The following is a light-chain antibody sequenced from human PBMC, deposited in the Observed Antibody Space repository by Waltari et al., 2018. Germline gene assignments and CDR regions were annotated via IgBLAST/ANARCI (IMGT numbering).Light chain of an antibody. J-gene: IGKJ1*01. V-gene: IGKV3-15*01. Sequence: EIVMTQSPATLSVSPGERATLSCRASQSVSSNLAWYQQKPGQAPRLLIYGASTRATGIPARFSGSGSGTEFTLTISSLRAEDVAVYYCQQYFSRPSTFGQGTKVEIK. CDR1: QSVSSN. CDR2: GAS. CDR3: QQYFSRPST.